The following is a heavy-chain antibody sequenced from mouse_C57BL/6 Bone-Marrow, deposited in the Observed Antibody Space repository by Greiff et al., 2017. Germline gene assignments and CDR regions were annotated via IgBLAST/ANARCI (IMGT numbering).Heavy chain of an antibody. D-gene: IGHD2-5*01. Sequence: EVNLVESGGGLVKPGGSLKLSCAASGFTFSSYAMSWVRQTPEKRLEWVATISDGGSYTYYPDNVKGRFTISRDKAKSNLYLQMSHLKSEDTAMYYCARAYYSNPYAMDYWGQGTSVTVSS. J-gene: IGHJ4*01. CDR1: GFTFSSYA. CDR2: ISDGGSYT. V-gene: IGHV5-4*03. CDR3: ARAYYSNPYAMDY.